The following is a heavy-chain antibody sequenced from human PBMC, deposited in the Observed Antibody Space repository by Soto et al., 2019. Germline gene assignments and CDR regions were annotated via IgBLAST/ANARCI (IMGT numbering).Heavy chain of an antibody. Sequence: SETLSLTCTVSGDSMSSGAYYWSWIRQHPGKGLEWIGYIYYSGNTYYNPSLKSRIVISVDTSKNQFSLNLGSVTAADTAIYYCASSYSGYLDNWGRGALVTVSS. V-gene: IGHV4-31*03. CDR2: IYYSGNT. CDR3: ASSYSGYLDN. CDR1: GDSMSSGAYY. J-gene: IGHJ4*02. D-gene: IGHD3-22*01.